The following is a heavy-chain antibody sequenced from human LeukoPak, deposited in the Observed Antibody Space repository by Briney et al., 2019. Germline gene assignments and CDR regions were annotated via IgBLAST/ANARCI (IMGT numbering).Heavy chain of an antibody. CDR1: GGSIFIGSYY. Sequence: SETLSLTCTVSGGSIFIGSYYWGWIRQPPGKGLEWIGSADYSGSTYYSPSLKSRVTVSVDTSKNQFSLKLSSVTAADTAVYYCARHRGGWDAFDIWGQGTVVPVSS. V-gene: IGHV4-39*01. J-gene: IGHJ3*02. CDR2: ADYSGST. CDR3: ARHRGGWDAFDI.